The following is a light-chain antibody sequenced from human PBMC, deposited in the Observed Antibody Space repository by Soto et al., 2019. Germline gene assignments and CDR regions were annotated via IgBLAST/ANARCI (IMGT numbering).Light chain of an antibody. CDR2: DVS. CDR1: SSDVGGYNY. CDR3: SSYTSSSTVV. V-gene: IGLV2-14*01. J-gene: IGLJ2*01. Sequence: QSVLTQPASVSGSPGQSITISCTGTSSDVGGYNYVSWYQQHPGKAPKLMIYDVSNRPSGVSNRFSGSRSCNTASLTISGLQAEDEADYYCSSYTSSSTVVFGGGVKLTVL.